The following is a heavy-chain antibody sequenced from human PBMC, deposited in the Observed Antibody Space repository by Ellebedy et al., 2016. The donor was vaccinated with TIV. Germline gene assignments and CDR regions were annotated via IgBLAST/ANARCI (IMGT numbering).Heavy chain of an antibody. J-gene: IGHJ4*02. CDR2: IYPPDSDT. Sequence: KVSCKGSGDSFDSYWIGWVRQMPGKGLEWMGIIYPPDSDTKYSPSFQGQVTISADKSISTAYLQWSSLKASDTAMYYCARQASLPLDYWGQGTLVTVSS. D-gene: IGHD2-21*01. V-gene: IGHV5-51*01. CDR3: ARQASLPLDY. CDR1: GDSFDSYW.